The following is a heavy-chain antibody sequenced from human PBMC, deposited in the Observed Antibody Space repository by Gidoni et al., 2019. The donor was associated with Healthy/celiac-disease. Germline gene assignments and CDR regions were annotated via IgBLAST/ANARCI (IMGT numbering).Heavy chain of an antibody. J-gene: IGHJ4*02. Sequence: EVQLLESGGGLVQPGGSLRLSRAAPVFTFTSYAMGWVRQAPGKGLEWVSAISGSGGSTYYADSVKGRFTISRDNSKNTLYLQMNSLRAEDTAVYYCANYYDYVWGKGYFDYWGQGTLVTVSS. V-gene: IGHV3-23*01. D-gene: IGHD3-16*01. CDR2: ISGSGGST. CDR3: ANYYDYVWGKGYFDY. CDR1: VFTFTSYA.